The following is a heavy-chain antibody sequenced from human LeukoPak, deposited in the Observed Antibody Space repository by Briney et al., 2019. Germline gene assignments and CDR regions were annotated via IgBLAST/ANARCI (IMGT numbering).Heavy chain of an antibody. D-gene: IGHD5-24*01. V-gene: IGHV6-1*01. CDR2: TYYRSKWYN. CDR1: GDSVSSNSAA. J-gene: IGHJ6*02. Sequence: SQTLSLTCAISGDSVSSNSAAWNWIRQSPPRGLEWLGRTYYRSKWYNDYAVSVKSRITINPDTSKNQFSLQLNSVTPEDTAVYYCAAQRERNMDVWGQGTTVTVSS. CDR3: AAQRERNMDV.